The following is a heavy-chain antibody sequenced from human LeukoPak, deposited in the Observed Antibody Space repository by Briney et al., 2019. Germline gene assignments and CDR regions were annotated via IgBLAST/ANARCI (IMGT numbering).Heavy chain of an antibody. J-gene: IGHJ4*02. CDR1: GYTFTSYY. CDR3: ARDQASETFDY. Sequence: GASVKVSCKASGYTFTSYYMHCVRQAPGQGLEWMGIINPSGGSTSYAQKFQGRVTMTRDTSTSTVYMELSSLRSEDTAVYYCARDQASETFDYWGQGTLVTVSS. V-gene: IGHV1-46*01. CDR2: INPSGGST.